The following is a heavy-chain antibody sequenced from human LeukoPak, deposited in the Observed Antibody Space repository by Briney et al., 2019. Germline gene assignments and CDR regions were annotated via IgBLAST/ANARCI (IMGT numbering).Heavy chain of an antibody. CDR3: AKDLGNSFGYENVFDY. CDR2: ISRSADNT. CDR1: GFTFTTYA. D-gene: IGHD5-18*01. V-gene: IGHV3-23*01. J-gene: IGHJ4*02. Sequence: AGGSLRLSCAASGFTFTTYAMSWVRQAPGKGLEWVSGISRSADNTCYTDSVKGRFTISRDNSKNTLYLQMSSLRAEDTAVYYCAKDLGNSFGYENVFDYWGQGTLVTVSS.